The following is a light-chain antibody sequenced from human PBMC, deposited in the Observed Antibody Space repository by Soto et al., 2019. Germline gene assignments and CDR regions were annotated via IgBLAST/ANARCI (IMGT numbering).Light chain of an antibody. CDR3: CSYAGGSTLV. V-gene: IGLV2-23*01. CDR1: SSDVGSYNL. J-gene: IGLJ2*01. CDR2: EGS. Sequence: QSVLTQPASVSGSPGQSITISCTGTSSDVGSYNLVSWYQQHPGKAPKLMIYEGSKRPSGVSNRFSGSKSGNTASLTISGLQAEDEADYCCCSYAGGSTLVFGGGTKVTVL.